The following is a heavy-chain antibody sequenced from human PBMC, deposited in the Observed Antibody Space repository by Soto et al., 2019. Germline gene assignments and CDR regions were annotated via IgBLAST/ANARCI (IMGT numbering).Heavy chain of an antibody. CDR1: GGSFSGYY. Sequence: PSETLSLTCAVYGGSFSGYYWSWIRQPPGKGLEWIGEINHSGSTNYNPSLKSRVTISVDTSKNQFSLKLSSVTAADTAVYYCARRTGIVVVPAASDYFDYWGQGTLVTVS. D-gene: IGHD2-2*01. J-gene: IGHJ4*02. CDR3: ARRTGIVVVPAASDYFDY. V-gene: IGHV4-34*01. CDR2: INHSGST.